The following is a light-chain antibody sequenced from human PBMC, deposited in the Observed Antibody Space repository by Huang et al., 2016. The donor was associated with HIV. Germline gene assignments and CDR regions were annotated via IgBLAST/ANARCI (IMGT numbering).Light chain of an antibody. V-gene: IGKV1-NL1*01. Sequence: DIQMTQSPSSLSASVGDRVTITCRASQGISFSLAWYQQKPGRAPKLLLSCASRLEVGVPPRFTGSGSGADYSLTINGLQPEDFATYYCQQYFSSLWSFGQGTKVDIK. J-gene: IGKJ1*01. CDR2: CAS. CDR1: QGISFS. CDR3: QQYFSSLWS.